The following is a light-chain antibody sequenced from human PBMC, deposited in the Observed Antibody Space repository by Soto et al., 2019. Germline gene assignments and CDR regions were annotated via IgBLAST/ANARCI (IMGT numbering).Light chain of an antibody. CDR3: QQSDSTPYT. Sequence: IQMTQSPSSLSASVGDRVTITGRASQSISNYLNWYQQKPGKAPNLLIYDASSLLSGVPSRFSGSGSGTDFTLTISSLQPEDFSIYYCQQSDSTPYTFGQGTKVDIK. J-gene: IGKJ2*01. V-gene: IGKV1-39*01. CDR2: DAS. CDR1: QSISNY.